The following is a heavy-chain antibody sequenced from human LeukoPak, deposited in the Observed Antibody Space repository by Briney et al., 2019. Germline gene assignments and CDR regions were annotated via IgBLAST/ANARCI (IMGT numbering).Heavy chain of an antibody. Sequence: SETLSLTCAVSGGXFSGYYCSWIRQPPGKGLEWIGEINHSGSTNYNPSLKSRVTISENTSKNQFSLKLSSVTAADTAVYYCARRRGQGSGSYFHYYYYGMDVWGQGTTVTVSS. J-gene: IGHJ6*02. CDR2: INHSGST. D-gene: IGHD3-10*01. CDR3: ARRRGQGSGSYFHYYYYGMDV. CDR1: GGXFSGYY. V-gene: IGHV4-34*01.